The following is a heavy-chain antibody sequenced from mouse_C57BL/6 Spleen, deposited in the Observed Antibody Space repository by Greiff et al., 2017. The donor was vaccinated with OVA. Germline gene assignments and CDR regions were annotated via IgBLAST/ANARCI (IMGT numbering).Heavy chain of an antibody. Sequence: QVQLQQPGAELVMPGASVKLSCKASGYTFTSYWMHWVKQRPGQGLEWIGEIDPSDSYTNYNQKFKGKSTLTVEKSSSTAYMQLSSLRSEDSAVYYCARHDGYYWFAYWGQGTLVTVSA. CDR1: GYTFTSYW. J-gene: IGHJ3*01. CDR2: IDPSDSYT. D-gene: IGHD2-3*01. CDR3: ARHDGYYWFAY. V-gene: IGHV1-69*01.